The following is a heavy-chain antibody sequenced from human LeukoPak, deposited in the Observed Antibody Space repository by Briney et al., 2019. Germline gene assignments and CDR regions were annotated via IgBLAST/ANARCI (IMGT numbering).Heavy chain of an antibody. CDR1: GFTFSSYA. V-gene: IGHV3-23*01. Sequence: GASLRLSCAASGFTFSSYAMNWVRRAPGKGLEWLSAISGSGANTYYADSVKGRFTISRDNSKNTTLYLQMNSLRAEDTAIYYCAKRGSGWDYFDYWGRGTLVTVSS. CDR2: ISGSGANT. J-gene: IGHJ4*02. CDR3: AKRGSGWDYFDY. D-gene: IGHD6-19*01.